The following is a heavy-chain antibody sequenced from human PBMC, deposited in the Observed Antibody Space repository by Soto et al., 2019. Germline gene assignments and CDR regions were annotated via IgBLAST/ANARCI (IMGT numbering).Heavy chain of an antibody. Sequence: PSETLSLTCAVSGGSISSSDYYWSLIRQPPGKGLEWIGYINYSGRTYYKPSLKSRVSISLDTSKNQFSLKLSSVTAADTAVYYCAGQPTAGSYYDLGSYYYYYAMDVWGQGTTVTVSS. CDR2: INYSGRT. V-gene: IGHV4-30-4*01. D-gene: IGHD3-10*01. CDR3: AGQPTAGSYYDLGSYYYYYAMDV. CDR1: GGSISSSDYY. J-gene: IGHJ6*02.